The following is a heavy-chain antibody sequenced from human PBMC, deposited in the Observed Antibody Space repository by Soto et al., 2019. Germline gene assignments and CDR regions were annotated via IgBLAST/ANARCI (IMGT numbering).Heavy chain of an antibody. J-gene: IGHJ3*02. Sequence: GGSLRLSFAASEFTFSSYSMNWVRQAPGKGLEWVSSISSSSSYIYYADSVKGRFTISRDNAKNSLYLQMNSLRAEDTAVYYCARDEYGDYAFDIWGQGTMVTVSS. V-gene: IGHV3-21*01. CDR1: EFTFSSYS. CDR3: ARDEYGDYAFDI. D-gene: IGHD4-17*01. CDR2: ISSSSSYI.